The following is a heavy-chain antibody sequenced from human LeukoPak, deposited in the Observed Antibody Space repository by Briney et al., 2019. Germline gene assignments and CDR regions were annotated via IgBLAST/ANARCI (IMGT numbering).Heavy chain of an antibody. D-gene: IGHD4/OR15-4a*01. Sequence: SETLSLTCTVSRGSISGYSWSWIRQSPGGGLEWIGYIYYSGDTAYNPSLRSRVALSVDTSKNQFSLQLRSVTTADTAVYYCVRGPYGASISKWFDPWGQGTQVIVSP. J-gene: IGHJ5*02. CDR1: RGSISGYS. V-gene: IGHV4-59*01. CDR2: IYYSGDT. CDR3: VRGPYGASISKWFDP.